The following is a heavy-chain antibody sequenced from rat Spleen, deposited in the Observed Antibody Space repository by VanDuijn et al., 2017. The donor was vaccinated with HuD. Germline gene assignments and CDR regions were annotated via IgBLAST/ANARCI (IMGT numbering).Heavy chain of an antibody. Sequence: EVQLVGSGGGLVQPGTSLKLTCTASGFTFSDYGMHWIRQAPTKGLEWVASISVGGGNTYYRDSVKGRFTVSRDNAKNTLYLQMDSLRSEDTATYYCARRYYSGFDYWGQGVMVTVSS. D-gene: IGHD1-1*01. CDR3: ARRYYSGFDY. V-gene: IGHV5-19*01. CDR2: ISVGGGNT. CDR1: GFTFSDYG. J-gene: IGHJ2*01.